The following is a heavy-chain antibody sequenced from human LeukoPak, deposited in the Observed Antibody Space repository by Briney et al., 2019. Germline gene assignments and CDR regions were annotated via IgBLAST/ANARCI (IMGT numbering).Heavy chain of an antibody. CDR1: GFTFSSYA. CDR2: ISGSGGST. Sequence: GGSLRLSCAASGFTFSSYAMSWVRQALGKGLEWVSAISGSGGSTYYADSVKGRFTISRDNSKNTLYLQMNSLRAEDTAVYYCAKDRIAAAGINWFDPWGQGTLVTVSS. CDR3: AKDRIAAAGINWFDP. J-gene: IGHJ5*02. D-gene: IGHD6-13*01. V-gene: IGHV3-23*01.